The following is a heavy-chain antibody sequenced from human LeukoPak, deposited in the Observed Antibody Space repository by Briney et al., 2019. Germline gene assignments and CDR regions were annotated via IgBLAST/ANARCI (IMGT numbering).Heavy chain of an antibody. D-gene: IGHD3-22*01. CDR3: ARHRYYYDSSGSYYFDY. J-gene: IGHJ4*02. V-gene: IGHV4-38-2*01. CDR2: IYHSGST. CDR1: GYSISSGYY. Sequence: PSETLSLTCAVSGYSISSGYYWGWIQQPPGKGLEWTGSIYHSGSTYYNPSLKSRVTISVDTSRNQFSLRLSSVTAADTAVYFCARHRYYYDSSGSYYFDYWGQGTLVTVSS.